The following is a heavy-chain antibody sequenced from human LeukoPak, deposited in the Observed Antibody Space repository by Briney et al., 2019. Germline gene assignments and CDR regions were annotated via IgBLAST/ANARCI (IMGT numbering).Heavy chain of an antibody. Sequence: GESLKISCKGSGYTFSSYWIGWVRQMPGKGLEWMGIIYPDDSDTRYSPSFQGQVAISADKSISTAYLQWSSLKASDTAMYYCARLAYCSNDVCYSNYYYSMDVWGKGTTVTVSS. D-gene: IGHD2-8*01. CDR1: GYTFSSYW. CDR2: IYPDDSDT. CDR3: ARLAYCSNDVCYSNYYYSMDV. V-gene: IGHV5-51*01. J-gene: IGHJ6*03.